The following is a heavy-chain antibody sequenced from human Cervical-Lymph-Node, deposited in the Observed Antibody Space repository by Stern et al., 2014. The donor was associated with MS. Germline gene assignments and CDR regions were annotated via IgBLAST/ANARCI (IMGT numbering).Heavy chain of an antibody. D-gene: IGHD3-3*01. J-gene: IGHJ5*02. CDR2: ISSSSSTI. Sequence: EMQLVESGGGLVQPGGSLRLSCAASGFTFSSYSMNWVRQAPGKGLEWVSYISSSSSTIYYADSVKGRFTISRDNAKNSLYLQMNSLRDEDTAVYYCARDDYDFWSGYSPLFDPWGQGTLVTVSS. V-gene: IGHV3-48*02. CDR3: ARDDYDFWSGYSPLFDP. CDR1: GFTFSSYS.